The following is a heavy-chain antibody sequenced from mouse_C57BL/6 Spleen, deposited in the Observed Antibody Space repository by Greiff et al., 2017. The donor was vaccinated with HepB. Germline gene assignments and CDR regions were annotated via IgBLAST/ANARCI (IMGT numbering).Heavy chain of an antibody. CDR1: GYTFTDYE. CDR3: TRGRHNGGAMDY. CDR2: IDPETGGT. J-gene: IGHJ4*01. V-gene: IGHV1-15*01. Sequence: QVQLKESGAELVRPGASVTLSCKASGYTFTDYEMHWVKQTPVHGLEWIGAIDPETGGTAYNQKFKGKAILTADKSSSTAYMELRSLTSEDSAVYYCTRGRHNGGAMDYWGQGTSVTVSS. D-gene: IGHD3-1*01.